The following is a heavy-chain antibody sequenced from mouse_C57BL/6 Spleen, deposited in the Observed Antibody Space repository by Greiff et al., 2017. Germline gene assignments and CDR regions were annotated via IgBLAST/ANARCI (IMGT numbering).Heavy chain of an antibody. CDR3: ARPLLRYFDV. V-gene: IGHV1-59*01. CDR1: GYTFTSYW. J-gene: IGHJ1*03. Sequence: QVQLQQPGAELVRPGTSVKLSCKASGYTFTSYWMHWVKQRPGQGLEWIGVIDPSDNDTNYNQKFKGKATLTVDTSSSTAYMQLSSLTSEDSAGYYCARPLLRYFDVWGTGTTVTVSS. D-gene: IGHD6-1*01. CDR2: IDPSDNDT.